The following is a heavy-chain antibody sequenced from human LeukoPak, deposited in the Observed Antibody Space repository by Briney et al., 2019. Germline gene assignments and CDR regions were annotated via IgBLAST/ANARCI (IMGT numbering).Heavy chain of an antibody. D-gene: IGHD3-22*01. CDR2: ISGSGGST. CDR3: AKDHAPRYYDSSGSLDY. CDR1: GFTFSSYA. J-gene: IGHJ4*02. V-gene: IGHV3-23*01. Sequence: PGGSLRLSCAASGFTFSSYAMSWVRQAPGKGLEWVSAISGSGGSTYYADSVKGRFTISRDNSKNTLYLQMNSLRAEDTAVYYCAKDHAPRYYDSSGSLDYWGQGTLVTVSS.